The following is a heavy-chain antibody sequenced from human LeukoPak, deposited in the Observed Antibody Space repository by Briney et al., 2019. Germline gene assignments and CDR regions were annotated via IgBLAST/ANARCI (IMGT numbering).Heavy chain of an antibody. J-gene: IGHJ4*02. CDR1: GYTFTGYY. CDR2: INPDSGAT. Sequence: ASVKVSCKASGYTFTGYYVHWVRQAPGQGFERMGWINPDSGATNYAQKFQGRVTMTRDTPITTAYMELSRLRSDDTAVYYCARDFTGGYFDYWGQGTLVTVSS. CDR3: ARDFTGGYFDY. V-gene: IGHV1-2*02. D-gene: IGHD2-8*02.